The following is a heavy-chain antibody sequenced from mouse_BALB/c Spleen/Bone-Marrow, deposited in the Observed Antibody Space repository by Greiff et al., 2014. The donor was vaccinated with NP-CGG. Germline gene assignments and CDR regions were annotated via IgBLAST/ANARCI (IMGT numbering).Heavy chain of an antibody. CDR2: INPYNGGT. CDR1: GYSFTTYT. D-gene: IGHD4-1*01. J-gene: IGHJ4*01. Sequence: VQLQQPGPELVRPGASMKISCKASGYSFTTYTMNWVKQSHGKNLEWIGLINPYNGGTSYNQKFKGKATLTVDKSSSTAYMELLSLTSEDSAVYYCARWDWDGYAMDYWGQGTSVTVSS. CDR3: ARWDWDGYAMDY. V-gene: IGHV1-18*01.